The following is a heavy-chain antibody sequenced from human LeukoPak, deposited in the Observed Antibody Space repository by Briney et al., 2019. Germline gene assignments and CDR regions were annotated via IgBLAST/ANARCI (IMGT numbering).Heavy chain of an antibody. CDR1: GYTFTGYY. Sequence: RASVKVSCKASGYTFTGYYMHWGRQAPGQGLEWMGWINPNSGGTNYAQKFQGWVTMTRDTSISTAYMELSRLRSDDTAVYYCARGAEYYDSSGPLDYWGQGTLVTVSS. J-gene: IGHJ4*02. CDR3: ARGAEYYDSSGPLDY. V-gene: IGHV1-2*04. D-gene: IGHD3-22*01. CDR2: INPNSGGT.